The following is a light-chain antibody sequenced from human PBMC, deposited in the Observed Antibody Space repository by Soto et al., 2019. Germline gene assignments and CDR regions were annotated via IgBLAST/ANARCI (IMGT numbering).Light chain of an antibody. Sequence: QSVLTQPASVSGSPGQSVTISCTGSSSDAGGYNYVSWYQQHPGKAPKLMIYDVSNRPSGVSNRFSGSKSGNTASLTISGLQAEDEADYYCSSYTSSSPSVVFGGGTKLTVL. V-gene: IGLV2-14*01. J-gene: IGLJ2*01. CDR2: DVS. CDR1: SSDAGGYNY. CDR3: SSYTSSSPSVV.